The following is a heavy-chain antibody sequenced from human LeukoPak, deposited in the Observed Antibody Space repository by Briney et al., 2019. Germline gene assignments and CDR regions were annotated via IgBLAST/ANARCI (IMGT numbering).Heavy chain of an antibody. CDR1: GFTFSSYS. J-gene: IGHJ4*02. Sequence: GGSLRLSCAASGFTFSSYSMNWVRQAPGKGLEWVSSISSSSSYIYYADSVKGRFTISRDSAKNSLYLQMNSLRAEDTAVYYCARSSGWPIFDYWGQGTLVTVSS. CDR2: ISSSSSYI. D-gene: IGHD6-19*01. CDR3: ARSSGWPIFDY. V-gene: IGHV3-21*01.